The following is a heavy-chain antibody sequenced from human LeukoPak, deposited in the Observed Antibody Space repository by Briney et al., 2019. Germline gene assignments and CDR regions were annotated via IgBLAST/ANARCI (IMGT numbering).Heavy chain of an antibody. D-gene: IGHD2-8*01. CDR3: ARSQSGVFDV. V-gene: IGHV3-74*01. J-gene: IGHJ3*01. Sequence: GGSLRLSCVASGSTFSNYWMQWVRQVPGKGLVWVSRLNGDGTNIIYADSVKGRFTISRDNAENTLYLRMNSLRAEDTALYYCARSQSGVFDVWGQGTMVTVSS. CDR1: GSTFSNYW. CDR2: LNGDGTNI.